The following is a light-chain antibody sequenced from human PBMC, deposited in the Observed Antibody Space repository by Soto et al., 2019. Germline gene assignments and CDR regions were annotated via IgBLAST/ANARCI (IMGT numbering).Light chain of an antibody. CDR2: NVN. Sequence: QSSLTQPPSASGSPGQAVTISCTGTSRDIGGYDFVSWYQVRPGESPQLIIYNVNGRPSGFPRRFSGSKSVNTASLTVSGLQAVDAADYYCSSYSDTXICVVGSGTKVXV. J-gene: IGLJ1*01. CDR1: SRDIGGYDF. CDR3: SSYSDTXICV. V-gene: IGLV2-8*01.